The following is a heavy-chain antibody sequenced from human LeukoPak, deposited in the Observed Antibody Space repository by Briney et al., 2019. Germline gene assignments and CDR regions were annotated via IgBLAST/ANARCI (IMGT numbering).Heavy chain of an antibody. CDR3: AREMVVTPGGFDP. CDR2: INHSGST. CDR1: GGSISGYY. D-gene: IGHD2-21*02. Sequence: SETLSLTCTVSGGSISGYYWSWIRQPPGKGLEWIGEINHSGSTNYNPSLKSRVTISVDTSKNQFSLKLSSVTAADTAVYYCAREMVVTPGGFDPWGQGTLVTVSS. V-gene: IGHV4-34*01. J-gene: IGHJ5*02.